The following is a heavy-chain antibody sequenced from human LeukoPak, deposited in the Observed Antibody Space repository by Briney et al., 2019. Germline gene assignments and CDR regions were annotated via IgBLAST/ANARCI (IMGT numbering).Heavy chain of an antibody. J-gene: IGHJ6*02. CDR1: GYTFTSYD. CDR3: ARGLVTIFGVVPHGMDV. D-gene: IGHD3-3*01. Sequence: ASVKVSCKASGYTFTSYDINWVRQATGQGLEWMGWMNPNSGNTGYAQKFQGRVTMTRNTFISTAYMELSSLRPEDTAVYYCARGLVTIFGVVPHGMDVWGQGTTVTVSS. V-gene: IGHV1-8*01. CDR2: MNPNSGNT.